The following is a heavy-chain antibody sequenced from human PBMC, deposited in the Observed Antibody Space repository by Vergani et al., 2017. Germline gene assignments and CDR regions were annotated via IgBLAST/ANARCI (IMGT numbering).Heavy chain of an antibody. D-gene: IGHD3-9*01. V-gene: IGHV1-46*03. J-gene: IGHJ4*02. CDR1: GYTFTNYP. CDR3: AREPPLTGFFDY. Sequence: QVQLLQSGSALKKPGASVRISCEASGYTFTNYPLIWVRQAPGQGLEWVGVISPDGFSTFYAQKFQGRVTITRDTSTSTVYVEVTSLRSDDTAVYYCAREPPLTGFFDYWGQGTLVTVSS. CDR2: ISPDGFST.